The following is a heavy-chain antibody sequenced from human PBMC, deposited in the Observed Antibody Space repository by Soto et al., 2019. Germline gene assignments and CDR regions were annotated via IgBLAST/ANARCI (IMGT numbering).Heavy chain of an antibody. CDR3: AREHEYCSGGSCYFWFDP. CDR2: IWYDGSNK. J-gene: IGHJ5*02. V-gene: IGHV3-33*01. D-gene: IGHD2-15*01. Sequence: PGGSLRLSCAASGFTFTNYAIHWVRQAPGKGLEWVAVIWYDGSNKYYADTVKGRFTISRDTSKNTLYLHMNSLRAEDTALYYCAREHEYCSGGSCYFWFDPWGQGTLVTVSS. CDR1: GFTFTNYA.